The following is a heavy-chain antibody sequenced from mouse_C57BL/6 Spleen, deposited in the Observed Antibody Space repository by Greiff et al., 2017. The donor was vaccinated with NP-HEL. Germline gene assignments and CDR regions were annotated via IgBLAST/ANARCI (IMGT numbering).Heavy chain of an antibody. CDR3: ARSGGSSLDY. J-gene: IGHJ2*01. V-gene: IGHV1-64*01. D-gene: IGHD1-1*01. CDR1: GYTFTSYW. CDR2: IHPNSGST. Sequence: VQLQQPGAELVKPGASVKLSCKASGYTFTSYWMHWVKQRPGQGLEWIGMIHPNSGSTNYNEKFKSKATLTVDKSASTAYMQLSSLTSEDSAVYYCARSGGSSLDYWGQGTTLTVSS.